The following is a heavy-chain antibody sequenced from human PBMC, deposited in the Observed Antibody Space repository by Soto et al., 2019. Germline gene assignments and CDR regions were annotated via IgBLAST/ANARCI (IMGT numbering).Heavy chain of an antibody. CDR3: ARRKYCSTSSCYADYYYGMDV. Sequence: GESLKISCKGSGYNFTSYWIYWVRQMPGKGLEWMGRIDPSDSYTNYSPSFQGHVTISADKAINTAYLQWSSLEASDTAMYYCARRKYCSTSSCYADYYYGMDVWGQGTTVTVSS. CDR1: GYNFTSYW. J-gene: IGHJ6*02. V-gene: IGHV5-10-1*01. CDR2: IDPSDSYT. D-gene: IGHD2-2*01.